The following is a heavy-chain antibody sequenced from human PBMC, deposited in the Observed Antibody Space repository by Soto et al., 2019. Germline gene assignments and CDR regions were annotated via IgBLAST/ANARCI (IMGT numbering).Heavy chain of an antibody. J-gene: IGHJ4*02. CDR3: AGGRAARPLCY. Sequence: QLQLQESGSGLVKPSQTLSLTCAVSGGSISSGGYSWSWIRQPPGKGLEWIGYIYQSGSTYYNPSLTSRVTISVDRSKNQFSLKLSAVTAADTAVYYCAGGRAARPLCYWGQGTLVTVSS. V-gene: IGHV4-30-2*01. D-gene: IGHD6-6*01. CDR1: GGSISSGGYS. CDR2: IYQSGST.